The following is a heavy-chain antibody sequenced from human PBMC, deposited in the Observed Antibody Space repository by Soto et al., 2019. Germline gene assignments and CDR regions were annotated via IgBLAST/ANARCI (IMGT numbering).Heavy chain of an antibody. V-gene: IGHV4-59*12. J-gene: IGHJ5*02. CDR3: ARGGPYRSSAGTGWLAP. Sequence: SETLSLTCTVSGASISNYYWSWIRQPPGKGLEWIGYIYYSGSTNYNPSLKSRATISVDTSKNQFSLKLSSVTAADTAVYYCARGGPYRSSAGTGWLAPWGQGTLVPVSS. CDR2: IYYSGST. CDR1: GASISNYY. D-gene: IGHD6-13*01.